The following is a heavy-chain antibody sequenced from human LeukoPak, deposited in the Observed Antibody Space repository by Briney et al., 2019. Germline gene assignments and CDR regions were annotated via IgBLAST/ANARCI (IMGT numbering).Heavy chain of an antibody. J-gene: IGHJ4*02. D-gene: IGHD3-16*01. Sequence: GGTLRLSCAASGFTFSSSAMSWVRQAPGKGLEWVSGITNSGENTYYADSVKGRFTISRDNSKNTLFLEMNSLRVEDTAVYYCAKGRGFRVWDPWDNWGQGTLITVSS. CDR2: ITNSGENT. CDR3: AKGRGFRVWDPWDN. V-gene: IGHV3-23*01. CDR1: GFTFSSSA.